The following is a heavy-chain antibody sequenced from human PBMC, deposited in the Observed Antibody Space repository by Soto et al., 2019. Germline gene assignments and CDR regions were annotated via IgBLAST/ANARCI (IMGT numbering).Heavy chain of an antibody. J-gene: IGHJ6*03. V-gene: IGHV4-31*03. CDR3: GRSRGVYYYYMDV. D-gene: IGHD1-26*01. CDR2: IHYGGSN. Sequence: QVQLQESGPGLVRHSQTLSLTCTVSGDSISSGNYYWSWIRQHPGKGLEWIGYIHYGGSNYNNPSLKSRVIISEDASKNQFSLKLTSVTAADTAVYYCGRSRGVYYYYMDVWGKGTTVTVSS. CDR1: GDSISSGNYY.